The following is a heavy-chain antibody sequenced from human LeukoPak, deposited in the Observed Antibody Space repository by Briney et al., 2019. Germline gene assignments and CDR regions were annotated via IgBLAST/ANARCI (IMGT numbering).Heavy chain of an antibody. CDR1: GGSISSYY. D-gene: IGHD6-13*01. CDR2: IYYSGYT. Sequence: SETPSLTCTVSGGSISSYYWSWIRQPPGKGLEWIGYIYYSGYTNYNPSLKSRVTISVDTSKNQFSLKLSSVTAADTAVYYCARDPAAGTAFDIWGQGTMVTVSS. CDR3: ARDPAAGTAFDI. V-gene: IGHV4-59*01. J-gene: IGHJ3*02.